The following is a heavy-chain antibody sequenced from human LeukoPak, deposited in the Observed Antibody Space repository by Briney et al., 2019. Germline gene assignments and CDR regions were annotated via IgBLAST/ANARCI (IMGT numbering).Heavy chain of an antibody. V-gene: IGHV1-46*01. CDR1: GYTFTSYY. J-gene: IGHJ4*02. CDR2: INPSDGST. D-gene: IGHD6-19*01. Sequence: ASVKVSCKASGYTFTSYYIHWVRQAPGQGLEWMGIINPSDGSTNKAQKFQGRVTMTRDTSTSTVYMELSSLRPEDTAVYYCARAFTRYSSFSGVSYWGQGTLVTVSS. CDR3: ARAFTRYSSFSGVSY.